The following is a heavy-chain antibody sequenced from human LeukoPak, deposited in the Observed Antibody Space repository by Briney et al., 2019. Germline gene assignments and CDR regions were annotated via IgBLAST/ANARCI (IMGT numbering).Heavy chain of an antibody. CDR1: GYTFTGYY. CDR3: ARDNDIAVAGPDY. Sequence: ASVKVSCEASGYTFTGYYMHWVRQVPGQGLEWMGWIDPNNSGTKYAQKFQGRVTLTRDTSISTAYMELSRLRYDDTAVYYCARDNDIAVAGPDYWGQGTLVTVSS. J-gene: IGHJ4*02. V-gene: IGHV1-2*02. D-gene: IGHD6-19*01. CDR2: IDPNNSGT.